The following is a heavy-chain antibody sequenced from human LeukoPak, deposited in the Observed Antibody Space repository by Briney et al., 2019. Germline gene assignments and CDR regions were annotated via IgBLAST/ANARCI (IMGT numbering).Heavy chain of an antibody. Sequence: GESLRISCKASGYSFTSYWIAWVRQMPGKGLEWMGIIYPGDSDTRYSPSFQGQVIISADKSISTAYLQWSSLKASDTAMYYCARHGTYYYDSSNCWGQGTLVTVSS. CDR1: GYSFTSYW. D-gene: IGHD3-22*01. J-gene: IGHJ4*02. CDR2: IYPGDSDT. CDR3: ARHGTYYYDSSNC. V-gene: IGHV5-51*01.